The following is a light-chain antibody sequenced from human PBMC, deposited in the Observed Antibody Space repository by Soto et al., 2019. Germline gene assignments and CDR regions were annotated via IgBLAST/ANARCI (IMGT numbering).Light chain of an antibody. Sequence: QSALTQPASVSGSPGQSITFSCTGTSSDVGGYDYVSWYQQHPGKAPKLMIYDVSNRPSGVSNRFSGSKSGNTASLTISGLRAEDEADYYCSSYTSSSTVVFGGGTKVTVL. CDR1: SSDVGGYDY. J-gene: IGLJ2*01. CDR3: SSYTSSSTVV. CDR2: DVS. V-gene: IGLV2-14*01.